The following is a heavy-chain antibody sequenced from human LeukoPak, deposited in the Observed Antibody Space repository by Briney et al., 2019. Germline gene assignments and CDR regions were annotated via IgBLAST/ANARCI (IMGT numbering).Heavy chain of an antibody. Sequence: GGSLRLSCAASGFPFSDHYMIWIRQAPGKGLEWVSTISGSGGDTYYADSVKGRFTISRENSKNTLYLQMSSLGAEDTAVYYCARIPSSWSYFDYWGQGTLVTVAS. CDR1: GFPFSDHY. D-gene: IGHD6-13*01. CDR2: ISGSGGDT. V-gene: IGHV3-23*01. CDR3: ARIPSSWSYFDY. J-gene: IGHJ4*02.